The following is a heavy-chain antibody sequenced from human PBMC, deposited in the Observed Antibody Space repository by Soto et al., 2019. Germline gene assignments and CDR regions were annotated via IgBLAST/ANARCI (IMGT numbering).Heavy chain of an antibody. CDR3: ARGLNYYDSSGSRYYYYYYGMDV. V-gene: IGHV4-34*01. Sequence: SETLSLTCAVYGGSFSGYYWNWIRQPPGKGLEWIGEINHSGSTNYNPSLKSRVTISVDTSKNQFSLKLSSVTAADTAVYYCARGLNYYDSSGSRYYYYYYGMDVWGQGTTVTVSS. CDR2: INHSGST. CDR1: GGSFSGYY. J-gene: IGHJ6*02. D-gene: IGHD3-22*01.